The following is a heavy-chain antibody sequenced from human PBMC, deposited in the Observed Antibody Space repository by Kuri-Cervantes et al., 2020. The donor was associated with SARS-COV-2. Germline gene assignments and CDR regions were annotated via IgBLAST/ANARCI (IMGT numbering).Heavy chain of an antibody. CDR3: ARDWRYCSSTSCLNWFDP. CDR1: GGTFSSYA. D-gene: IGHD2-2*01. CDR2: IIPIFGTA. J-gene: IGHJ5*02. V-gene: IGHV1-69*13. Sequence: SVKVSCKASGGTFSSYAISWVRQAPGQGLEWMGGIIPIFGTANYAQKFQGRVTITADESTSTAYMELSSLRSVDTAVYYCARDWRYCSSTSCLNWFDPWGQGTLVTVSS.